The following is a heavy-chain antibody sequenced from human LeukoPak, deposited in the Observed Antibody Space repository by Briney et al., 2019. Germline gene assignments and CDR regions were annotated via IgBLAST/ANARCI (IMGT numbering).Heavy chain of an antibody. Sequence: SETLSLTCTVSGGSISSDYWSWIRQPPGKGLEWIRYIYYRGSTNYNPSLKSRVTISVDTSKNQFSLKLSSVTAADTAVYYCARLSGYSSGHYYSDYWGQGTLVTVSS. CDR2: IYYRGST. CDR3: ARLSGYSSGHYYSDY. J-gene: IGHJ4*02. CDR1: GGSISSDY. D-gene: IGHD3-22*01. V-gene: IGHV4-59*01.